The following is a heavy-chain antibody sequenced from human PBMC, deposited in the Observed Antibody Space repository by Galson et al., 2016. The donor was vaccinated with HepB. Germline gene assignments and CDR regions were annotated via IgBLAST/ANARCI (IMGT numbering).Heavy chain of an antibody. CDR2: IFSSDDK. CDR3: ARRPQGGSYWAYYFDY. Sequence: PALVKPTQTLTLTCTFSGFSLSSDTVGVGWVRQPPGKALEWLALIFSSDDKRYSPSLKTRLSITKDTDKNQVVLVMTNMDPVDTGTYYCARRPQGGSYWAYYFDYWGQGTLVTVSS. V-gene: IGHV2-5*01. J-gene: IGHJ4*02. CDR1: GFSLSSDTVG. D-gene: IGHD3-10*01.